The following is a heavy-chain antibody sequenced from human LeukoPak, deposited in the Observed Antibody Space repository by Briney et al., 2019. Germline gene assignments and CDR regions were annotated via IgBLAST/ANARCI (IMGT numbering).Heavy chain of an antibody. D-gene: IGHD3-10*01. J-gene: IGHJ4*02. CDR1: GFTFSDYG. CDR2: ISYDGGNK. CDR3: AKVFEVRGARRPKDY. Sequence: GRSLRLSCAASGFTFSDYGMHWVRQAPGKGLEWVALISYDGGNKFYADSVRDRFTISRDNSKNTLFLQMNSLRIEDTAVYYCAKVFEVRGARRPKDYWGQGTLVTVSS. V-gene: IGHV3-30*18.